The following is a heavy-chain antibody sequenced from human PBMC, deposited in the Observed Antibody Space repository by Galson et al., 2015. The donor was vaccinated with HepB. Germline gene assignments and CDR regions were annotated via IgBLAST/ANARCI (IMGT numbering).Heavy chain of an antibody. V-gene: IGHV3-30*18. CDR2: ISYDAKSE. CDR1: GFTFSSYG. D-gene: IGHD6-13*01. Sequence: SLRLSCAASGFTFSSYGMHWVRQAPGKGLEWVAFISYDAKSEYYVDSVKGRFTITRDNSRSMLWLQINSLTTEDTAVYFCTKVMEVYCSSWYTSAYWGQGTLVTVSS. J-gene: IGHJ4*02. CDR3: TKVMEVYCSSWYTSAY.